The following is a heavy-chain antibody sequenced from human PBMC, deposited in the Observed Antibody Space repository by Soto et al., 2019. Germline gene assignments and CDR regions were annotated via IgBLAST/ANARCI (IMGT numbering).Heavy chain of an antibody. CDR1: GYIFTSYG. Sequence: QVQLVQSGAEVKKPGASVKVSCKASGYIFTSYGISSVRQAPGQVLEWVGRVSTYDVNTKYAQKLQGRVTMTTYTSASIAYMELRSLRSDDTAVYYCTRDNGQGLVSDWGQGTLVTVS. J-gene: IGHJ1*01. D-gene: IGHD6-19*01. V-gene: IGHV1-18*01. CDR3: TRDNGQGLVSD. CDR2: VSTYDVNT.